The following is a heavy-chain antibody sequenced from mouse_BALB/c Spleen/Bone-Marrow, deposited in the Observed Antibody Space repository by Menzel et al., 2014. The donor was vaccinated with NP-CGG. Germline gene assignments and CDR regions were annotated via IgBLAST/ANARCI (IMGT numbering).Heavy chain of an antibody. CDR2: LLPGSGSP. CDR3: ARTGTDWYFDG. D-gene: IGHD4-1*01. CDR1: GYTFRSYW. V-gene: IGHV1-9*01. J-gene: IGHJ1*01. Sequence: SGAALLPPGASVPLSCKATGYTFRSYWIEWVKQRPGHGLEWIGELLPGSGSPNYNEKFKGKATFTADTSSNTAYMQLSSLTSEDSAVYDCARTGTDWYFDGWGAGTTVTVS.